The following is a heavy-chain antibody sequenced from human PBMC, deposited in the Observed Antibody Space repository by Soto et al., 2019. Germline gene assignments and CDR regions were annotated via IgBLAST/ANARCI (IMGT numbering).Heavy chain of an antibody. CDR3: ARILIPVAGHYWYFDL. D-gene: IGHD6-19*01. V-gene: IGHV4-39*01. Sequence: QLQLQESGPGLLRPSEPLSLTCTVSGGPFSSNRYYYAWIRQPPGKGLEWLGSIYYTGYTYYNPSLKSRVIISVDTSKNQFSLRLSSVTAADTAVYYCARILIPVAGHYWYFDLWGRGTRVTVSS. CDR2: IYYTGYT. J-gene: IGHJ2*01. CDR1: GGPFSSNRYY.